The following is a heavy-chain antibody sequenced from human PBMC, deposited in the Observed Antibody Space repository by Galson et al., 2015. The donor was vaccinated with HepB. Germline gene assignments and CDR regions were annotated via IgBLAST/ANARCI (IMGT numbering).Heavy chain of an antibody. CDR2: NSPYNRHT. Sequence: SVKVSCKASGYRFSTYSITWVRQAPGQGLEWMGWNSPYNRHTNYAQKFQARVTLTTDTSTSTAFLELRSLRSDDTAVYYCARGALVVAVGATQNNWFGPWGQGTRVTVSS. CDR3: ARGALVVAVGATQNNWFGP. J-gene: IGHJ5*02. D-gene: IGHD2-15*01. CDR1: GYRFSTYS. V-gene: IGHV1-18*01.